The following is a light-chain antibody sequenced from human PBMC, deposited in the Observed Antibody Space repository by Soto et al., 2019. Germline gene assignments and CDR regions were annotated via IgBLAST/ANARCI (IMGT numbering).Light chain of an antibody. V-gene: IGKV3-11*01. J-gene: IGKJ4*01. CDR1: QSVSSY. Sequence: EIVLTQSPATLSLSPGERATLSCRASQSVSSYLAWYQQKPGQAPRLLIYDASTRATGIPARFSGSGSGADYTLTTSSREPEDFSVYYCQQRSNWSPVLTFGGGTKVEIK. CDR3: QQRSNWSPVLT. CDR2: DAS.